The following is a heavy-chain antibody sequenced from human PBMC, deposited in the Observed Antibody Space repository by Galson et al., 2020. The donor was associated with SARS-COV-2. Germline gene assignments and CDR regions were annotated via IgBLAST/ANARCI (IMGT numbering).Heavy chain of an antibody. Sequence: SETLSLTCSVSGGSISSGGYSWTWIRQPPGKGLEWIGYVYQSGATHYNPSLKGRLTISVDRSKNQLSLKLTSVTAADTAVYYCARRYTYGLSPYWYFDLWGRGTLVTVSS. CDR2: VYQSGAT. CDR3: ARRYTYGLSPYWYFDL. V-gene: IGHV4-30-2*01. CDR1: GGSISSGGYS. D-gene: IGHD5-18*01. J-gene: IGHJ2*01.